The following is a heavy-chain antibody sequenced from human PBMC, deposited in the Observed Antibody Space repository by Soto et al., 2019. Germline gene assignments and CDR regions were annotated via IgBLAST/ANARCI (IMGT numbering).Heavy chain of an antibody. CDR2: INAGNGNT. CDR1: GYTFTSYA. V-gene: IGHV1-3*01. Sequence: ASVKVSCKASGYTFTSYAMHWVRQAPGQRLEWMGWINAGNGNTKYSQKFQGRVTITRDTSASTAYMELSSLRSEDTAVYYCARFFLSVTPAKSDPDNPGHGAFDIWGQGTMVTVSS. CDR3: ARFFLSVTPAKSDPDNPGHGAFDI. J-gene: IGHJ3*02. D-gene: IGHD4-4*01.